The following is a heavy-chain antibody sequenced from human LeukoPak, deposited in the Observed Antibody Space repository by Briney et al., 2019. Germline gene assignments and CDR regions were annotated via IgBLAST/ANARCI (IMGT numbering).Heavy chain of an antibody. D-gene: IGHD3-10*01. CDR2: INAGNGNT. CDR3: ARDKDYGSGSYYNPALLGY. V-gene: IGHV1-3*01. J-gene: IGHJ4*02. CDR1: GFTFSSYG. Sequence: GRSLRLSCAASGFTFSSYGMHWVRQAPGQRLEWMGWINAGNGNTKYSQKFQGRVTITRDISASTAYMELSSLRSEDTAVYYCARDKDYGSGSYYNPALLGYWGQGTLVTVSS.